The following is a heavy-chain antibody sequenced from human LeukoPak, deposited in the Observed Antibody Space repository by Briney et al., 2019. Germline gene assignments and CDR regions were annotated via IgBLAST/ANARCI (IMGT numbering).Heavy chain of an antibody. J-gene: IGHJ4*02. CDR1: GFPFSSYE. V-gene: IGHV3-48*03. Sequence: TGRSLRLSCEGSGFPFSSYEMNWLRQAPGKGLEWVSHIDSGGITIYYADSVKGRFTISRDNAKNSICLQMDSLRVEDTAIYYCARDSVGDLLDYWGQGTPVTVSS. CDR2: IDSGGITI. D-gene: IGHD4-17*01. CDR3: ARDSVGDLLDY.